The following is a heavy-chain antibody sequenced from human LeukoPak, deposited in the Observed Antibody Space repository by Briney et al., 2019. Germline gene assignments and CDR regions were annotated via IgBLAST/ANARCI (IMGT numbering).Heavy chain of an antibody. D-gene: IGHD5-18*01. CDR3: ASAHTAMVTRA. J-gene: IGHJ5*02. CDR1: GFTYRSYA. Sequence: PGRSLRLSCAASGFTYRSYAMHWVRQAPGKGLEGGAVISYDGSNKYYADSVKGRFTISRDNSKNTLYLQMNSLRAEDTAVYYCASAHTAMVTRAWGQGTLVTVSS. CDR2: ISYDGSNK. V-gene: IGHV3-30*04.